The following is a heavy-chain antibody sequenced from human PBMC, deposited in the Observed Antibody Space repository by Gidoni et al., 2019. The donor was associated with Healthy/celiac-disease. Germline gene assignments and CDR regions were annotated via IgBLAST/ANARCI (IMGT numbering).Heavy chain of an antibody. D-gene: IGHD5-18*01. CDR2: NRSKANSYAT. V-gene: IGHV3-73*01. CDR1: GFTFSGSA. Sequence: EVQLVEPGGGLVQPGGSLKLSCAASGFTFSGSAMHWVRQASGKGLEGVGRNRSKANSYATAYAASVKGRFTISRDDSKNTAYLQMNSLKTEDTAVYYCTRPIQLWPPDYYGMDVWGQGTTVTVSS. J-gene: IGHJ6*02. CDR3: TRPIQLWPPDYYGMDV.